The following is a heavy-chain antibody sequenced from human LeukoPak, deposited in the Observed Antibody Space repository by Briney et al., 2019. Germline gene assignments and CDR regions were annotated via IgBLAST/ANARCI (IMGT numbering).Heavy chain of an antibody. J-gene: IGHJ3*02. D-gene: IGHD3-10*01. CDR3: ARDWDDPGITMVRVSVGAFDI. Sequence: GASVNVSCKASGYSFTSYGISWVRQAPGQGLEWMGRIIPIFGTANYAQKFQGRVTITTDESTSTAYMELSSLRSEDTAMYDCARDWDDPGITMVRVSVGAFDIWGQGTMVTVSS. V-gene: IGHV1-69*05. CDR2: IIPIFGTA. CDR1: GYSFTSYG.